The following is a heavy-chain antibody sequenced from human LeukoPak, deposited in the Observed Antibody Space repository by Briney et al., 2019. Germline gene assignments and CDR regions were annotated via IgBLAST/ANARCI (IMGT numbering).Heavy chain of an antibody. D-gene: IGHD6-13*01. CDR1: GFIFSTNG. V-gene: IGHV3-30*18. CDR2: ISYDGNNK. CDR3: AKNPSGVDIASAEP. Sequence: GRSLRLSCAASGFIFSTNGMHWVRQAPGRGLDWVAFISYDGNNKYYADSVKGRFTLSRDNSKNTLYLQMNSLRPEDTAVYYCAKNPSGVDIASAEPWGQGTLVTVPS. J-gene: IGHJ5*02.